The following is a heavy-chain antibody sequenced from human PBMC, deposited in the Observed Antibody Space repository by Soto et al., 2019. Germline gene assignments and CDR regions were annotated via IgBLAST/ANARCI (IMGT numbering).Heavy chain of an antibody. Sequence: ASVMVFCTTSGSTFSNYGITCLRQAPGQPLEWLGWISLYSDGTNYAQKFQGRVSMATDTSTTTAYMELRSLRSDDTAVYYCARVVPGAEAWFGPWGQGTLVTVSS. J-gene: IGHJ5*02. V-gene: IGHV1-18*01. CDR1: GSTFSNYG. CDR3: ARVVPGAEAWFGP. D-gene: IGHD2-2*01. CDR2: ISLYSDGT.